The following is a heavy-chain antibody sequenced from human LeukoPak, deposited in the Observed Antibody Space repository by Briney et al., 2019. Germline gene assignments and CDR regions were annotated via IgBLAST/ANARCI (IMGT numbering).Heavy chain of an antibody. V-gene: IGHV4-31*03. CDR1: GGSISSGGYS. CDR2: IYYSGST. Sequence: PSETLSLTCTVSGGSISSGGYSWSWLRQHPGKGLEWIVYIYYSGSTYYTPSLKSRVTISVDTSKNQCSLKLSSVTAADTAVYYCARVRAAAVQAPWFDPWGQGTLVTVSS. D-gene: IGHD6-13*01. CDR3: ARVRAAAVQAPWFDP. J-gene: IGHJ5*02.